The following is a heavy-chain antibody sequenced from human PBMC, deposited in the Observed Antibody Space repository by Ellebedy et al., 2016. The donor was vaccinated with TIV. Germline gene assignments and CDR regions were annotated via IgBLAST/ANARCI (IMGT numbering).Heavy chain of an antibody. CDR3: ATSLVGGDFPHFNY. D-gene: IGHD2-21*01. Sequence: GGSLRLSCKGSGYSFSTYWIGWVRQMPGKGLEWMGVVNPSDSDTRYSPSFQGQVTISADKSINTAYLQWSSLKASDTAIYYCATSLVGGDFPHFNYWGQGTLVTVSS. CDR2: VNPSDSDT. V-gene: IGHV5-51*01. J-gene: IGHJ4*02. CDR1: GYSFSTYW.